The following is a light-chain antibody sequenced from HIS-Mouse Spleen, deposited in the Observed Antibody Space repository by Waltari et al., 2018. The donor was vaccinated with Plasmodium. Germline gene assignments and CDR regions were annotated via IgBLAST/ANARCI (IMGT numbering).Light chain of an antibody. CDR2: SAS. CDR1: QSISSY. Sequence: DIQMTQSPSSLSASVRDRVTITCRASQSISSYLNWYQQKPGKAPKLLIYSASSLQSGVPSRFSGSGSVTDFTLTISSLQPEDFATYYCQQSYSTWTFGQGTKVEIK. J-gene: IGKJ1*01. V-gene: IGKV1-39*01. CDR3: QQSYSTWT.